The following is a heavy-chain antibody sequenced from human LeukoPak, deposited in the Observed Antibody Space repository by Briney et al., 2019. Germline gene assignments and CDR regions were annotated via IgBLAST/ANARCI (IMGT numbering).Heavy chain of an antibody. V-gene: IGHV1-2*02. J-gene: IGHJ5*02. CDR3: ARAVTWIQLMGGNWFDP. Sequence: ASVKVSCTASGYTFTGYYMHWVRQAPGQGLEWMGWINPNSGGTNYAQKFQGRVTMTRDTSISTAYMELSRLRCDDTAVYYCARAVTWIQLMGGNWFDPWGQGTLVTVSS. D-gene: IGHD5-18*01. CDR1: GYTFTGYY. CDR2: INPNSGGT.